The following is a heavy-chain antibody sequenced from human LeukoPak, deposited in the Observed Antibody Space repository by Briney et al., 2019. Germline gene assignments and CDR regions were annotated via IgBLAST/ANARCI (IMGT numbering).Heavy chain of an antibody. CDR2: ISSSSSYI. J-gene: IGHJ4*02. CDR1: GFTFSSYS. V-gene: IGHV3-21*01. Sequence: SGGSLRLSCAASGFTFSSYSMNWVRQAPGKGLEWVSSISSSSSYIYYADSVKGRFTISRDNAKNSLYLQMNSLRAEDTAVYYCARDLPGIAVAGPHTSFDYWGQGTLVTVSS. CDR3: ARDLPGIAVAGPHTSFDY. D-gene: IGHD6-19*01.